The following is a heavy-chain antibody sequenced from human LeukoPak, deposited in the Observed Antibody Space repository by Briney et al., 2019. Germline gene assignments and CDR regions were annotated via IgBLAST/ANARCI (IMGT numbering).Heavy chain of an antibody. CDR2: IDYSGST. CDR3: ARHGSAYSFDY. V-gene: IGHV4-59*08. D-gene: IGHD6-25*01. J-gene: IGHJ4*02. CDR1: GVSISTYY. Sequence: PSETLSLTRTVSGVSISTYYWSWLRQPPGQGLEWIGYIDYSGSTKNPSLKSRVSISVDTSKNQFSLKLSSVTAADTAVYLCARHGSAYSFDYWGQGTLVTVSS.